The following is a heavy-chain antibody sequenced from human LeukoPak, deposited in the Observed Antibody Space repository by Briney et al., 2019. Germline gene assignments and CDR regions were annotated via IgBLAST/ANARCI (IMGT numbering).Heavy chain of an antibody. CDR2: INHRGST. CDR3: ARTGYSRSWYEGYFDS. CDR1: GGSFSGYY. Sequence: SETLSLTCAVYGGSFSGYYWSWIRQPPGKGLEWIGEINHRGSTNYNPSLKSRVTISVDTSKNQFSLKLSSVTAAETAVYYCARTGYSRSWYEGYFDSWGQGTLVTVSS. D-gene: IGHD6-13*01. V-gene: IGHV4-34*01. J-gene: IGHJ4*02.